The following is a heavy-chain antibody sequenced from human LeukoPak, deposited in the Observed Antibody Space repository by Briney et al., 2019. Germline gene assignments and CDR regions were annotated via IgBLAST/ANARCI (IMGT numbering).Heavy chain of an antibody. D-gene: IGHD3-10*01. CDR2: ISAYNGNT. CDR3: ARWQGRRYYYYYYMDV. CDR1: GYTFTSYG. V-gene: IGHV1-18*01. Sequence: ASVKVSCKASGYTFTSYGISWVRQAPGQGFEWMGWISAYNGNTNYAQKLQGRVTMTTDTSSSTAYMELRSLRSDDTAVYYCARWQGRRYYYYYYMDVWGKGTTVTVSS. J-gene: IGHJ6*03.